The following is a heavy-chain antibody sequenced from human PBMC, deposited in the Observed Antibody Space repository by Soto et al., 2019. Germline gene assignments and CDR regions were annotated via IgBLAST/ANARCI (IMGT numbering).Heavy chain of an antibody. CDR3: TSVGGTVTADY. J-gene: IGHJ4*02. D-gene: IGHD4-17*01. CDR1: GFFFSAYG. V-gene: IGHV3-33*01. CDR2: LYYDGNKK. Sequence: VQLVASGGGVVQPGGSLRLSCAASGFFFSAYGMHWVRQAPGKGLEWVAMLYYDGNKKYYADSGKGRFTNSRDNSKNTLSLQMPSQRVDDTAVYYCTSVGGTVTADYWGQGTLVIVSS.